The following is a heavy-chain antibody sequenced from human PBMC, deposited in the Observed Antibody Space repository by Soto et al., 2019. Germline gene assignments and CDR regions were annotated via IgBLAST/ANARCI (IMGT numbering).Heavy chain of an antibody. J-gene: IGHJ5*02. CDR3: ARVKRSTSRLDP. CDR1: GDSVSRGAFF. CDR2: VYYSGST. Sequence: SETPSLTCSVSGDSVSRGAFFLSWVRQPPGKGLEWIGYVYYSGSTSYNPSLETGVTISVDTSKNQFSLKLTSVTPADTAIYYCARVKRSTSRLDPWGQGTLVTVSS. D-gene: IGHD1-26*01. V-gene: IGHV4-61*08.